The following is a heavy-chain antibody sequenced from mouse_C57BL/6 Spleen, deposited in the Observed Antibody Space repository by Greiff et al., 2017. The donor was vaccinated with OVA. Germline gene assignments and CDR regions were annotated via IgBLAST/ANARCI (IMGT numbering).Heavy chain of an antibody. V-gene: IGHV1-7*01. D-gene: IGHD4-1*02. J-gene: IGHJ4*01. Sequence: VKLQESGAELAKPGASVQLSCKASGYTFTSYWMHWVKQRPGQGLEWIGYINPSSGYTKYNQKFKDKATLTADKSSSTAYMELSSLTNEDSAVYYCTRSTGTSYAMDYWGQGTSVTVSS. CDR2: INPSSGYT. CDR3: TRSTGTSYAMDY. CDR1: GYTFTSYW.